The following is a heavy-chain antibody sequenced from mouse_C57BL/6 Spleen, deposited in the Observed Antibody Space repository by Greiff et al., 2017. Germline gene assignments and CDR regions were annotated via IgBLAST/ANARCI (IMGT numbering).Heavy chain of an antibody. J-gene: IGHJ2*01. D-gene: IGHD4-1*01. CDR1: GFTFSDYY. CDR2: INYDGSST. CDR3: AREGTGPYFDY. V-gene: IGHV5-16*01. Sequence: EVQRVESEGGLVQPGSSMKLSCTASGFTFSDYYMAWVRQVPEKGLEWVANINYDGSSTYYLDSLKSRFIISRDNAKNILYLQMSSLKSEDTATYYCAREGTGPYFDYWGQGTTLTVSS.